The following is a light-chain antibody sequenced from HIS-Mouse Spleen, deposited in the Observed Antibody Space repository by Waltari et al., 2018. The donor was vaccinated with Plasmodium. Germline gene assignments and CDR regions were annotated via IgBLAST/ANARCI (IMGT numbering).Light chain of an antibody. CDR1: SSDVGSYNL. Sequence: QSALTQPASVSGSPGQSIPISCTGTSSDVGSYNLVSWYQQHPGKAPKLMIYEGRKRPSGVSNRFSGSKSGNAASLTISGLQAEDEADYDCCSYAGSSTYVCGTGTKVTVL. CDR2: EGR. V-gene: IGLV2-23*01. CDR3: CSYAGSSTYV. J-gene: IGLJ1*01.